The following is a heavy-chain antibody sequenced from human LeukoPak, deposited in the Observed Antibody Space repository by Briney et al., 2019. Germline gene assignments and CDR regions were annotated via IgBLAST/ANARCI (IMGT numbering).Heavy chain of an antibody. Sequence: SETLSLTCAVYGGSFSGYYWSWIRQPPGKGLEWIGEINHSGSTNYNPSLKSRVTISVDTSKNQFSLKLSSVTAADTAVYYCARIFTVTTWSFGHWGQGTPVTVSS. J-gene: IGHJ5*02. V-gene: IGHV4-34*01. CDR1: GGSFSGYY. CDR2: INHSGST. D-gene: IGHD4-11*01. CDR3: ARIFTVTTWSFGH.